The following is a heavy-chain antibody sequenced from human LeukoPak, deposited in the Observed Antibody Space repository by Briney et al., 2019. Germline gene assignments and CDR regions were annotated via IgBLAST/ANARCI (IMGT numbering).Heavy chain of an antibody. Sequence: GGSLRLSCAASGFTFSSYWMSWVRQAPGKGLEWVANIKQDGSEKYYVDSVKGRLTISRDNAKNSLYLQMNSLRAEDTAVYYCARDRGYGSGSYYKNWGQGTLVTVSS. J-gene: IGHJ4*02. CDR1: GFTFSSYW. D-gene: IGHD3-10*01. CDR3: ARDRGYGSGSYYKN. CDR2: IKQDGSEK. V-gene: IGHV3-7*01.